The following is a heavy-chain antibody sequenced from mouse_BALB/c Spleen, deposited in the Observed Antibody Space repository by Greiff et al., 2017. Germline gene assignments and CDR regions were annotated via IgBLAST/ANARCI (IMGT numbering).Heavy chain of an antibody. CDR1: GFTFSSYG. Sequence: EVQGVESGGDLVKPGGSLKLSCAASGFTFSSYGMSWVRQTPDKRLEWVATISSGGSYTYYPDSVKGRFTISRDNAKNTLYLQMSSLKSEDTAMYYCARSSHDGGFAYWGQGTLVTVSA. J-gene: IGHJ3*01. CDR3: ARSSHDGGFAY. D-gene: IGHD6-1*01. V-gene: IGHV5-6*01. CDR2: ISSGGSYT.